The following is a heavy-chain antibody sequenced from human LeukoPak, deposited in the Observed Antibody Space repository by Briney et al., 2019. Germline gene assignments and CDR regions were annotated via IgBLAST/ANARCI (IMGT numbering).Heavy chain of an antibody. CDR3: ARTTEGYAGGPGYSYYYYMDV. Sequence: SETLSLTCTVSGGSISSSSYYWGWIRQPPGKGLEWIGYIHYSGSTHYNPSLKSRVTISVDTSKNQVSLKLRSVTAADAAVYYCARTTEGYAGGPGYSYYYYMDVWGKGTTVTISS. V-gene: IGHV4-61*05. J-gene: IGHJ6*03. CDR2: IHYSGST. CDR1: GGSISSSSYY. D-gene: IGHD5-12*01.